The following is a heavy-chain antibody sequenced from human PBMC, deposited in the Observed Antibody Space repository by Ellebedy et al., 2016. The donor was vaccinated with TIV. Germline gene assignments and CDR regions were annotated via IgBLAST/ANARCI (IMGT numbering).Heavy chain of an antibody. J-gene: IGHJ4*02. D-gene: IGHD2-8*02. Sequence: PGGSLRLSCAASGFTFSSSWVHWVRQVPGKGLVWVARINGDGSNIGYADSVKGRFTVSRDDAKNSLYLHMNSLKAEDTAVYYCVRTGRPWFDYWGQGTLVTVSS. V-gene: IGHV3-74*01. CDR1: GFTFSSSW. CDR3: VRTGRPWFDY. CDR2: INGDGSNI.